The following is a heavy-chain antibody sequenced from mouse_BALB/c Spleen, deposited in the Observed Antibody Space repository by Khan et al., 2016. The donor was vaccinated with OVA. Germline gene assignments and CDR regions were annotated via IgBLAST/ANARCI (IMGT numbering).Heavy chain of an antibody. CDR2: ISSGSSTI. CDR1: GFTFSSFG. D-gene: IGHD2-1*01. Sequence: EVELVESGGGLVQPGGSRKLSCAASGFTFSSFGIHWVRQAPKKGLEWVAYISSGSSTIYYVDTVKGRFTIFRDIPQNTLFLQMTSLRSEDTAMYYCARSGGNFHWYFDVWGAGTSVTVSS. V-gene: IGHV5-17*02. CDR3: ARSGGNFHWYFDV. J-gene: IGHJ1*01.